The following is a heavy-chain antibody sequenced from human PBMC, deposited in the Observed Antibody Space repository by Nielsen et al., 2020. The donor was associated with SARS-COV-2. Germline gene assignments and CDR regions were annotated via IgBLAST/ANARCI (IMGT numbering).Heavy chain of an antibody. CDR2: IFYRGNT. Sequence: SETLSLTCIVSGGSISSGSHYWSWIRQPPGKGLEWIGYIFYRGNTNYNPSLKSRVTISVDTSKNQFSLKVNSVTAADMAVYYCARRAEGLELWRRYFYYMDVWGKGTTVTVSS. CDR1: GGSISSGSHY. CDR3: ARRAEGLELWRRYFYYMDV. J-gene: IGHJ6*03. D-gene: IGHD5-18*01. V-gene: IGHV4-61*01.